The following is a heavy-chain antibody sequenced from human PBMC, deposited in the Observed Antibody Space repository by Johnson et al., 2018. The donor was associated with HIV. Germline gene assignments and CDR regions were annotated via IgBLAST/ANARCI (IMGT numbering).Heavy chain of an antibody. CDR1: GFSFSSYP. V-gene: IGHV3-30*04. Sequence: QVQLVESGGGVVQPGRSLRLSCAASGFSFSSYPMHWVRQAPGKGLEWVAVTTYDGTNKYYADSVKGRFTISRDNSKNTLYLQMNSLRAEDTAVYYCAKDSIVGATAETGDDAFDIWGQGTMVTVSS. D-gene: IGHD1-26*01. J-gene: IGHJ3*02. CDR3: AKDSIVGATAETGDDAFDI. CDR2: TTYDGTNK.